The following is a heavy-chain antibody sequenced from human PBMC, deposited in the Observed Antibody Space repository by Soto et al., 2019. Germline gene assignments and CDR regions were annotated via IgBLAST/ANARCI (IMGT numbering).Heavy chain of an antibody. D-gene: IGHD2-2*01. Sequence: GGSLRLSCAASGFTFDDYAMHWVRQAPGKGLEWVSGISWNSGSIGYADSVKGRFTISRDNAKNSLYLQMNSLRAEDTALYYCAKGSGKMTSTAFDIWGQGTMVTVSS. CDR2: ISWNSGSI. J-gene: IGHJ3*02. CDR1: GFTFDDYA. CDR3: AKGSGKMTSTAFDI. V-gene: IGHV3-9*01.